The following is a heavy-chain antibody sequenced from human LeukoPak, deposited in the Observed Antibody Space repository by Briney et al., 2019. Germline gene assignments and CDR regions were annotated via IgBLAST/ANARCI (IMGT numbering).Heavy chain of an antibody. D-gene: IGHD3-9*01. Sequence: GGSLRLSCAASGFTFSSYAMSWVRQAPGKGLEWVSAISGSGGSTYYADPVKGRFTISRDNSKNTLYLQMNSLRAEDTAVYYCAKDGQYYDILTGYHLNWFDPWGQGTLVTVSS. CDR1: GFTFSSYA. V-gene: IGHV3-23*01. CDR2: ISGSGGST. J-gene: IGHJ5*02. CDR3: AKDGQYYDILTGYHLNWFDP.